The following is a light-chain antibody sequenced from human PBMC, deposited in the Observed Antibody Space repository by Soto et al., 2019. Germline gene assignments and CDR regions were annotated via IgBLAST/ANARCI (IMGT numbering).Light chain of an antibody. Sequence: DIQMTQSPSSVSASVGDRVTITCRASQSISNYLQWYQQKPGKVPKLLIDAASSLQSGVPSRFGGSVSGTDFSLTITGLQPEDFATYYCQQGYSTLPISVGPGTKVDMK. J-gene: IGKJ3*01. CDR1: QSISNY. CDR2: AAS. CDR3: QQGYSTLPIS. V-gene: IGKV1-39*01.